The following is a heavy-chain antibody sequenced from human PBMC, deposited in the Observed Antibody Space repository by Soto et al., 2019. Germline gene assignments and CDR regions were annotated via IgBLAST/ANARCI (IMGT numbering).Heavy chain of an antibody. CDR2: TRNKVNNYAP. D-gene: IGHD1-26*01. Sequence: EVQLVQSGGGLVQPGGSLRLSCAASGFIFSDYYMDWVRQFPGKGLEWVGRTRNKVNNYAPEYAPSVKGRFSISRHDSEDSMYLQLNSLKAEDTAVYYCARDTEGSYDFWGQGALVTVSS. J-gene: IGHJ4*02. CDR3: ARDTEGSYDF. V-gene: IGHV3-72*01. CDR1: GFIFSDYY.